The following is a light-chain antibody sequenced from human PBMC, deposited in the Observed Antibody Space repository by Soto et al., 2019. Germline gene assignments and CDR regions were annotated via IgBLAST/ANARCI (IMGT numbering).Light chain of an antibody. CDR3: ATGDSSLSAVV. Sequence: QSVLTQPPSVSAAPGQRVTISCSGSSSNIGNNYVSWYQQFPGTAPKLLIFNSDKRPSGIPDRFSGSKSGTSATLGITGLQTGDEAAYYCATGDSSLSAVVFGGGTKLTVL. J-gene: IGLJ2*01. V-gene: IGLV1-51*01. CDR1: SSNIGNNY. CDR2: NSD.